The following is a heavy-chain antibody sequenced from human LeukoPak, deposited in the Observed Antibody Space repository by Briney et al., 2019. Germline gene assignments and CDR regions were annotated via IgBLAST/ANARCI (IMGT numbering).Heavy chain of an antibody. CDR1: GGTFSSYA. D-gene: IGHD3-22*01. Sequence: SVKVSCTASGGTFSSYAISWVRQAPGQGLEWMGRIIPILGIANYAQKFQGRVTITADKSTSTAYMELSSLRSEDTAVYYCARDYYDSSGYYDSFDYWGQGTLVTVSS. J-gene: IGHJ4*02. V-gene: IGHV1-69*04. CDR2: IIPILGIA. CDR3: ARDYYDSSGYYDSFDY.